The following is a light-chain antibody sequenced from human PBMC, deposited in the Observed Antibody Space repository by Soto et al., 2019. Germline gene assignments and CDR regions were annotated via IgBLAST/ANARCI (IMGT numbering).Light chain of an antibody. CDR2: EVS. Sequence: QSALTQPASVSGSPGQSITISCTGTNNDVGGYNYVSWYRHHPGKAPKLMIYEVSNRPSGVSNRFSGSKSGNTASLTISGLQAEDEADYYCSSYTTSGTWVFGGGTKLTVL. J-gene: IGLJ3*02. V-gene: IGLV2-14*01. CDR1: NNDVGGYNY. CDR3: SSYTTSGTWV.